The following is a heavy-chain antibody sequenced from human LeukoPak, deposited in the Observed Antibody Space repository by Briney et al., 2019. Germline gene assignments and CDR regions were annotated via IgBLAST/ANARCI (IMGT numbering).Heavy chain of an antibody. CDR2: ISAYNGNT. Sequence: ASVKVSCKASGYIFTSYGISWVRQAPGQGLEWMGWISAYNGNTNYAQKLQGRVTMATDTSTSTAYIVLRSLRSDDTAVHYCARARLQRDAFDVWGQGTMVTVSS. J-gene: IGHJ3*01. CDR3: ARARLQRDAFDV. V-gene: IGHV1-18*01. D-gene: IGHD1-1*01. CDR1: GYIFTSYG.